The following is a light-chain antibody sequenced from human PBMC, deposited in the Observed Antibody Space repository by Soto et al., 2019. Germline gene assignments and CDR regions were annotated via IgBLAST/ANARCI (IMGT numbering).Light chain of an antibody. CDR3: QRYNAFSQT. Sequence: DIQMTQSPSTLSASVGDRVIITCRASQSINSWVAWLQQKPGKAPKVLIYDASTLESGVPSTFSGSGSGTEFTLTIDSLQPDDVATYYCQRYNAFSQTFGQGTKVEI. J-gene: IGKJ1*01. CDR1: QSINSW. CDR2: DAS. V-gene: IGKV1-5*01.